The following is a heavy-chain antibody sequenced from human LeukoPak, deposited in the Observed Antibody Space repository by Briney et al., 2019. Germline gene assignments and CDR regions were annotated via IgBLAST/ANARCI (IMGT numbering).Heavy chain of an antibody. CDR1: GFTFSSYG. V-gene: IGHV3-23*01. Sequence: GGSLRLSCAASGFTFSSYGMIWVRQAPGKGLEWVSSISGSGSFAYYAHSVKGRFTISRDNSKNTLSLQMNSLRAEDTAVYYCAKEIHDSSGYYSYFDYWGQGTLVTVSS. D-gene: IGHD3-22*01. CDR2: ISGSGSFA. J-gene: IGHJ4*02. CDR3: AKEIHDSSGYYSYFDY.